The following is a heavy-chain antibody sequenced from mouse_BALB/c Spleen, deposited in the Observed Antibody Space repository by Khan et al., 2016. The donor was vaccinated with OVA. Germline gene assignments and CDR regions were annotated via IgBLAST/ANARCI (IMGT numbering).Heavy chain of an antibody. D-gene: IGHD1-1*01. CDR2: TNPTNGRT. Sequence: QVQLKQSGAELVKAGASVKMSCKASGYTFTSYWMHWVKQRLGQGLEWFAETNPTNGRTYYNEKFKSKATLTVDKSSSTAYMLLSGPTFEDSAVYYCAILKKIVATYFDYWGQGTTLTVSS. CDR1: GYTFTSYW. CDR3: AILKKIVATYFDY. V-gene: IGHV1S81*02. J-gene: IGHJ2*01.